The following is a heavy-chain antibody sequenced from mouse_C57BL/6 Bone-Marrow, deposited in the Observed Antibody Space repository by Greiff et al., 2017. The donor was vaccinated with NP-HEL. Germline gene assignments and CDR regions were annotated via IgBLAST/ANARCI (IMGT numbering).Heavy chain of an antibody. CDR3: TRSDSNYEFAY. CDR2: IYPGNSDT. V-gene: IGHV1-5*01. D-gene: IGHD2-5*01. Sequence: VQLQQSGTVLARPGASVKMSCKTSGYTFTSYWMHWVKQRPGQGLEWIGAIYPGNSDTSYNQKFEGKAKLTAVTSASTAYMELSSLTNEDSAVYYCTRSDSNYEFAYWGQGTLVTVSA. CDR1: GYTFTSYW. J-gene: IGHJ3*01.